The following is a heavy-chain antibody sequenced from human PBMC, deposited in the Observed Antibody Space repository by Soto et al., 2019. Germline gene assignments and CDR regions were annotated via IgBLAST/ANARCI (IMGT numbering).Heavy chain of an antibody. CDR3: ARCDSYGSHSGFGELFRYYGMDV. D-gene: IGHD3-10*01. CDR1: GYTFTSYG. Sequence: ASVKVSCKASGYTFTSYGISWVRQAPGQGLEWMGWISAYNGNTNYAQKLQGRVTMTTDTSTSTAYMELRSLRSDDTAVYYCARCDSYGSHSGFGELFRYYGMDVWGQGTTVTVS. CDR2: ISAYNGNT. J-gene: IGHJ6*02. V-gene: IGHV1-18*01.